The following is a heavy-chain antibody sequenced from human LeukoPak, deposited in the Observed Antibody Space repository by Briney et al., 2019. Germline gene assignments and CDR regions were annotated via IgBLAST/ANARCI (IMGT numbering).Heavy chain of an antibody. CDR3: ARTLYCSGATCFSPELPDT. CDR1: GYSISSGYH. D-gene: IGHD2-15*01. V-gene: IGHV4-38-2*01. J-gene: IGHJ5*02. CDR2: MFHGGNT. Sequence: PSETLSLTCAVSGYSISSGYHWGWVRQPPGKGPVWIGSMFHGGNTYCNPSLKSRVTMSIDTSMNQFSLNLTSVTAADTAVYFCARTLYCSGATCFSPELPDTWGQGTLVTVSS.